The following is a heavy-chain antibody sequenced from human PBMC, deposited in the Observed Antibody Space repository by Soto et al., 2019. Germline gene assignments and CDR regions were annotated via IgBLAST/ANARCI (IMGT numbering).Heavy chain of an antibody. Sequence: EVQLEESGGGLVKPGGSLRLSCAASGFTLNSYTMNWVRQAPGKGLEWVSSISGSGRYIYYEDSVKGRFTISRDNAKNSLHLQMNSLRGEDTAVYYCARDSPGNWFDPWGPGTQVTVSS. CDR3: ARDSPGNWFDP. J-gene: IGHJ5*02. V-gene: IGHV3-21*02. CDR2: ISGSGRYI. CDR1: GFTLNSYT.